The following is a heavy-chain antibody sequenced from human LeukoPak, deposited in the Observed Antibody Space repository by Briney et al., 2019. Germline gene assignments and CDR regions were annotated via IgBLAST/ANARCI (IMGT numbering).Heavy chain of an antibody. D-gene: IGHD5-24*01. CDR2: INPSGGST. V-gene: IGHV1-46*01. J-gene: IGHJ4*02. CDR3: ARDEGDGYNSFDY. Sequence: ASVKVSCKASGYTFTSYYMHWVRQAPGQGLEGMGIINPSGGSTSYAQKFQGRVTITADKSTSTAYMELSSLRSEDTAVYYCARDEGDGYNSFDYWGQGTLVTVSS. CDR1: GYTFTSYY.